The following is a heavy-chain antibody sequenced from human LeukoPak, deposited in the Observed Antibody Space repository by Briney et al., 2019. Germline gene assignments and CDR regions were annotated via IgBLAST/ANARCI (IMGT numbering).Heavy chain of an antibody. CDR1: GGSISSGPYY. CDR3: ARDPRPQSVRPITVTTYY. Sequence: SETLSLTCTVSGGSISSGPYYWYWIRQPPGKGLEWIGTIYYSGRTYYNPSLKSRVTISVDTSKSQFSLNLNSVTAADTAVYYCARDPRPQSVRPITVTTYYWGQGTLVTVSS. D-gene: IGHD4-17*01. CDR2: IYYSGRT. J-gene: IGHJ4*02. V-gene: IGHV4-39*02.